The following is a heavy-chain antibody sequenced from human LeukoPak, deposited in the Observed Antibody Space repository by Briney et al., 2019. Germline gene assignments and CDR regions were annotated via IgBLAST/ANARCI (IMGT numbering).Heavy chain of an antibody. CDR1: GFTFSSYG. J-gene: IGHJ6*02. Sequence: GSLGLSCAASGFTFSSYGMHWVRQAPGKGLEWVAVISYDGSNKYYADSVKGRFTISRDNSKNTLYLQMNSLRAEDTAVYYCAKDITYYDFWSGLDVWGQGTTVTVSS. CDR2: ISYDGSNK. D-gene: IGHD3-3*01. V-gene: IGHV3-30*18. CDR3: AKDITYYDFWSGLDV.